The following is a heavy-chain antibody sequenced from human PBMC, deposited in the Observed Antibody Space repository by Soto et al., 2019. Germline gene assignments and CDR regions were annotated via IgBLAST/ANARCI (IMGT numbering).Heavy chain of an antibody. Sequence: EVQLLESGGGLVQPGGSLRLSCAASGFTFSGYAMSWVRQAPGKGRKGVSTVTNGGGGGTNYADSVRGRFTISRDNSKNTLYLQMNSLRAEDSAVYYCAKGRGGQQATWYFDLWGRGTLVTVSS. V-gene: IGHV3-23*01. CDR1: GFTFSGYA. J-gene: IGHJ2*01. CDR3: AKGRGGQQATWYFDL. CDR2: TNGGGGGT.